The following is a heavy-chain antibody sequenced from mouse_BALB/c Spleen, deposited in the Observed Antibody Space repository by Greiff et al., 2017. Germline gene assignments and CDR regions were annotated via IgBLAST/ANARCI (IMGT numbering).Heavy chain of an antibody. CDR1: GFTFSSYT. CDR2: ISNGGGST. D-gene: IGHD2-14*01. V-gene: IGHV5-12-2*01. Sequence: EVHLVESGGGLVQPGGSLKLSCAASGFTFSSYTMSWVRQTPEKRLEWVAYISNGGGSTYYPDTVKGRFTISRDNAKNTLYLQMSSLKSEDTAMYYCARHEGYRYDEWADWGQGTLVTVSA. J-gene: IGHJ3*01. CDR3: ARHEGYRYDEWAD.